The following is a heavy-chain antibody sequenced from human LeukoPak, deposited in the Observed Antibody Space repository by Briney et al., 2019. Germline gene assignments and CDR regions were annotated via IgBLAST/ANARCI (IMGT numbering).Heavy chain of an antibody. CDR1: GGSISSGSYY. V-gene: IGHV4-61*02. Sequence: PSQTLSLTCTVSGGSISSGSYYWSWIRQPAGKGLEWIGRIYTSGSTNYNPSLKSRVTMSVDTSKNQFSLKLSSVTAADTAVYYCAKAARSDSTDYWGQGTLVTVSS. J-gene: IGHJ4*02. CDR2: IYTSGST. CDR3: AKAARSDSTDY. D-gene: IGHD2-21*02.